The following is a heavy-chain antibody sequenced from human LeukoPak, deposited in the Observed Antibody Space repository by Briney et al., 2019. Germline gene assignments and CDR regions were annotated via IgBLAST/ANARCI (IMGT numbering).Heavy chain of an antibody. CDR2: IKQDGSEK. J-gene: IGHJ4*02. CDR1: GFTFSSYW. V-gene: IGHV3-7*03. CDR3: ARVWLGSSWLFDY. D-gene: IGHD6-13*01. Sequence: GGSLRLSCAGSGFTFSSYWMSWVRQAPGKGLEWVANIKQDGSEKYYVDSVKGRFTISRDNAKNSLYLQMNSLRAEDTAVYYCARVWLGSSWLFDYWGQGTLVTVSS.